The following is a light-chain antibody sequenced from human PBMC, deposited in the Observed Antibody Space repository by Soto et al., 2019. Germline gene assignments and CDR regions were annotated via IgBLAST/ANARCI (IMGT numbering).Light chain of an antibody. CDR1: QSVRSNY. V-gene: IGKV3-20*01. CDR2: DAS. CDR3: QQYGGSLPT. Sequence: EIVLTQSPGTLSSSPGERATLSCRASQSVRSNYLAWYQQKLGQAPRLLIHDASTRATGIPDRFSGSGSGTDFTLTISRLEPEDFAVYYCQQYGGSLPTFGGGTKVEIK. J-gene: IGKJ4*01.